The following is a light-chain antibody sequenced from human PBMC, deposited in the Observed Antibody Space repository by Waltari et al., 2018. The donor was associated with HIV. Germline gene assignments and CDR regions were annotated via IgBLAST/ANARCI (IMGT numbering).Light chain of an antibody. CDR1: SGLNVGTSR. V-gene: IGLV5-45*03. CDR2: YESEANK. Sequence: QAVLTQPSSLSASPGASARPTCTLRSGLNVGTSRLSSFQQTPGSPPQFLLRYESEANKQQGSGVPSRFSGSKDVSANAGILLISGLQSEDEADYYCMIWHSSAWVFGGGTRLTVL. CDR3: MIWHSSAWV. J-gene: IGLJ3*02.